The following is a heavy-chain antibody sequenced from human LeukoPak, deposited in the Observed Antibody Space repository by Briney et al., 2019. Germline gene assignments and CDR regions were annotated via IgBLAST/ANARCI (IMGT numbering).Heavy chain of an antibody. V-gene: IGHV1-46*01. Sequence: EASVKVSCKASGYTFTSYYMHLVRQDPGQGLEWMGIINPSGGSTSYAQKFQGRVTMTRDTSTSTVYMELSSLRSEDTAVYYCARDGPYYYDSSVGPGAFDIWGQGTMVTVSS. D-gene: IGHD3-22*01. CDR1: GYTFTSYY. CDR3: ARDGPYYYDSSVGPGAFDI. CDR2: INPSGGST. J-gene: IGHJ3*02.